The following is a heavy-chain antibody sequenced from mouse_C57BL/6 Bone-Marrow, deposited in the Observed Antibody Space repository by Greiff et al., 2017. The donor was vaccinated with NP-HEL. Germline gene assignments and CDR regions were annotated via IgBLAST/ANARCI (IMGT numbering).Heavy chain of an antibody. CDR3: ARSPLYGSSFDY. Sequence: VQLQESGAELVRPGASVKLSCKASGYTFTDYYINWVKQRPGQGLEWIARIYPGSGNTYYNEKFKGKATLTAEKSSSTAYMQLSSLTSEDSAVYFCARSPLYGSSFDYWGQGTTLTVSS. V-gene: IGHV1-76*01. D-gene: IGHD1-1*01. J-gene: IGHJ2*01. CDR2: IYPGSGNT. CDR1: GYTFTDYY.